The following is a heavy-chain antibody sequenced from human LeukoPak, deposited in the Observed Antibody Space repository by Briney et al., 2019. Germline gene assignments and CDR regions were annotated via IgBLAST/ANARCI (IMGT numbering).Heavy chain of an antibody. V-gene: IGHV1-2*02. D-gene: IGHD3-3*01. CDR3: ARGPEAIFGVVIIRHYYYYYYMDV. Sequence: VASVKVSCKASGYTFTGYYMHWVRQAPGQGLEWMGWINPNSGGTNYAQKFQGRVTMTRDTSISTAYMELSRLRSDDTAVYYCARGPEAIFGVVIIRHYYYYYYMDVWGKGTTVTISS. CDR2: INPNSGGT. J-gene: IGHJ6*03. CDR1: GYTFTGYY.